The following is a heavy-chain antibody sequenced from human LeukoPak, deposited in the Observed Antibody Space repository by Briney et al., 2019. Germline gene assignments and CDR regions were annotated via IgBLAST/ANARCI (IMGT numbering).Heavy chain of an antibody. Sequence: GGSLRLSCAASGFMFSSYAMSWVRQAPGKGLEWVSGISYSGGGTYYADSVKGRFTISRDNSKNTLSLQMNSLRAEDTAVYYCAEGGSSGWSGSRFDYWGQGTLVTVSS. V-gene: IGHV3-23*01. CDR2: ISYSGGGT. D-gene: IGHD6-19*01. CDR1: GFMFSSYA. CDR3: AEGGSSGWSGSRFDY. J-gene: IGHJ4*02.